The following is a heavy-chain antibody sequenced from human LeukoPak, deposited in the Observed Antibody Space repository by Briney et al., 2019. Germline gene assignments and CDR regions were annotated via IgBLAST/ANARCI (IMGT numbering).Heavy chain of an antibody. D-gene: IGHD1-20*01. Sequence: GGSLRLSCTALGFSFGDYAMSWVRQAPGKGLEWVSCIRSKAYGGTTEYAASVEGRFTISRDDSKSIAYLQMNSLKTEDTAVYYCTRDPNWNDHYFDYWGQGTLVTVSS. CDR2: IRSKAYGGTT. CDR3: TRDPNWNDHYFDY. V-gene: IGHV3-49*04. J-gene: IGHJ4*02. CDR1: GFSFGDYA.